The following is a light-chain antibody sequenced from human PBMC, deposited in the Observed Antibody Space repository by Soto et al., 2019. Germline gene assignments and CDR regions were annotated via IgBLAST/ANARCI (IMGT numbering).Light chain of an antibody. V-gene: IGKV3-20*01. J-gene: IGKJ4*01. CDR1: QSVSSNY. CDR3: QQHGSPSWLI. Sequence: EIVLTQSPGTLSLSPGQRASLSCRASQSVSSNYLAWYQQRPGQAPRLLIHGASNRATGIPDRFSGSGSGTDLTLTISRLEPEDFAVYYCQQHGSPSWLIFGGGTKVEIK. CDR2: GAS.